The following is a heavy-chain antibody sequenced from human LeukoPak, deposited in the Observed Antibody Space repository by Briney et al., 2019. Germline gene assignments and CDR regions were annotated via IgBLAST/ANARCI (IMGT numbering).Heavy chain of an antibody. CDR2: IYPGDSDT. D-gene: IGHD3-3*01. CDR1: GYSFTSYW. CDR3: ARPGDTIFGVVIPNSAFDY. J-gene: IGHJ4*02. V-gene: IGHV5-51*01. Sequence: GESLKISCKGSGYSFTSYWIGWVRQMPGKGLGWMGIIYPGDSDTRYSPSFQGQVTISADKSISTAYLQCSSLKASDTAMYYCARPGDTIFGVVIPNSAFDYWGQGTLVTVSS.